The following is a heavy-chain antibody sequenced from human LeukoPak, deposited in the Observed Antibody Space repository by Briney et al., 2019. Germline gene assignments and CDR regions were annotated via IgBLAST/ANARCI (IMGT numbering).Heavy chain of an antibody. CDR3: AGYSSGSFYFDY. CDR2: IYTSGST. CDR1: GGSISSYY. J-gene: IGHJ4*02. V-gene: IGHV4-4*07. Sequence: SETLPLTCTVSGGSISSYYWSWIRQPAGKGLEWIGRIYTSGSTNYNPSLKSRVTMSIDTSKNQFSLKLSSVTAADTAVYFCAGYSSGSFYFDYWGQGTLVTVSS. D-gene: IGHD6-19*01.